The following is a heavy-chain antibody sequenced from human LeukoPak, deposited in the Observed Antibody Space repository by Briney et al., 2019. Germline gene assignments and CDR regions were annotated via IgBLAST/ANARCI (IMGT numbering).Heavy chain of an antibody. CDR3: ARARAGAGTFFFDY. D-gene: IGHD6-13*01. V-gene: IGHV3-53*01. Sequence: GGSLRLSCVASGFTVSSNYMSWVRQAPGKGLEWVSVIYSGGSTYYADSVKGRFTISRDNSKNTLYLQMNSLRAEDTAVYYCARARAGAGTFFFDYWGQGTLVTVSS. CDR1: GFTVSSNY. CDR2: IYSGGST. J-gene: IGHJ4*02.